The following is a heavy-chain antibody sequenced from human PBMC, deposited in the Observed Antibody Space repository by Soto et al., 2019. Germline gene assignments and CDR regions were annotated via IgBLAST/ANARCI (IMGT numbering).Heavy chain of an antibody. V-gene: IGHV4-30-4*01. CDR3: ARDVPGYDSGPIDY. D-gene: IGHD6-19*01. J-gene: IGHJ4*02. CDR2: MSHGVSP. Sequence: QVQLQESGPGLVKPSQTLSLTCTVSGGSVSIAEYYWGWIRQPPGKVLEWLGYMSHGVSPDYNPSLKSRFAISVDTSKNQFSLKVSSVTVADTAVDYCARDVPGYDSGPIDYWGQGILVTVSS. CDR1: GGSVSIAEYY.